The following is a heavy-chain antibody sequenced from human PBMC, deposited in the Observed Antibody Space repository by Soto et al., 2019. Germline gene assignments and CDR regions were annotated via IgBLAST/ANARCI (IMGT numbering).Heavy chain of an antibody. CDR2: ISYDGSNK. Sequence: QVQLVESGGGVVQPGRSLRLSCAASGFTFSSYGMHWVRQAPGKGLEWVAVISYDGSNKYYADSVKGRFTISRDNSKNTLYLQMNSLRAEDTAVYYCAKVLSSGYYDGMDVWGQGTTVTVSS. J-gene: IGHJ6*02. D-gene: IGHD3-22*01. CDR3: AKVLSSGYYDGMDV. CDR1: GFTFSSYG. V-gene: IGHV3-30*18.